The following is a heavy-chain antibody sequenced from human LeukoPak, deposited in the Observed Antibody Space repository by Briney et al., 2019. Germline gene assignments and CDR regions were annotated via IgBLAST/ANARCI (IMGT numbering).Heavy chain of an antibody. V-gene: IGHV3-33*01. CDR2: IWYDGSNK. Sequence: GGSLRLSCAASGFTFSSYGMRWVRQAPGKGPEWVAVIWYDGSNKYYADSVKGRFTISRDNSKNTLYLQMNSLRAEDTAVYYCARDYYDSSGYYSEYFQHWGQGTLVTVSS. CDR3: ARDYYDSSGYYSEYFQH. J-gene: IGHJ1*01. CDR1: GFTFSSYG. D-gene: IGHD3-22*01.